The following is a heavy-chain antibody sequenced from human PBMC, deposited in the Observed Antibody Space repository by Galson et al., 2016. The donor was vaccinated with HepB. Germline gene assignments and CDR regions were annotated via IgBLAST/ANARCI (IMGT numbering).Heavy chain of an antibody. Sequence: LRLSCAASGFTFSSHAMSWVRQAPGKGLEWVSGISGSGGSTYYADSVKGRFTISRDNSKNTLYVQMNSLRAEDTAVYYCAKGCGLFDYWGQGTLVTVSS. CDR2: ISGSGGST. D-gene: IGHD2-21*01. CDR3: AKGCGLFDY. V-gene: IGHV3-23*01. CDR1: GFTFSSHA. J-gene: IGHJ4*02.